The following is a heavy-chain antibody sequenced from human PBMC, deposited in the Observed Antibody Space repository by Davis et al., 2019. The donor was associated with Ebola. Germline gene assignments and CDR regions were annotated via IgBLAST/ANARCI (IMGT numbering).Heavy chain of an antibody. CDR2: IYYSGST. J-gene: IGHJ4*02. CDR3: ARGLAAGPDY. D-gene: IGHD6-13*01. CDR1: AGSISSYY. V-gene: IGHV4-59*08. Sequence: MPSETLSLTCTVSAGSISSYYWSWIRQPPGKGLEWIGYIYYSGSTNYNPSLKSRVTISVDTSKNQFSLKLSSVTAADTAVYYCARGLAAGPDYWGQGTLVTVSS.